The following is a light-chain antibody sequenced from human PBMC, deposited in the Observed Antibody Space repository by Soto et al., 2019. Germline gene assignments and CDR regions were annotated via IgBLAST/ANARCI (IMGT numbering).Light chain of an antibody. CDR2: GAS. CDR3: KQYGSSPLT. CDR1: QSVSSSY. Sequence: EIVLTQSPGTLSLSPGERATLSCRASQSVSSSYLAWYQQKPGQAPRLLIYGASSRATGIPDRFSGSGSGTDFALTISGLEPEDFAVYYCKQYGSSPLTFGGGTKVEIK. J-gene: IGKJ4*01. V-gene: IGKV3-20*01.